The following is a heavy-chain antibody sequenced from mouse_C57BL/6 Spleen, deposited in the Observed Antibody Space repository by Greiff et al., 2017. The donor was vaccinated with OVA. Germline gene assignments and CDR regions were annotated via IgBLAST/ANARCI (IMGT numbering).Heavy chain of an antibody. Sequence: QVQLQQSGAELVRPGASVTLSCKASGYTFTDYEMHWVKQTPVHGLEWIGAIDPETGGTAYNEKFKGKATLTVEKSSSTAYMELRSLTSEDSAVDYCTSKVSDYSNYEFAYWGQGTLVTVSA. CDR3: TSKVSDYSNYEFAY. V-gene: IGHV1-15*01. J-gene: IGHJ3*01. CDR2: IDPETGGT. CDR1: GYTFTDYE. D-gene: IGHD2-5*01.